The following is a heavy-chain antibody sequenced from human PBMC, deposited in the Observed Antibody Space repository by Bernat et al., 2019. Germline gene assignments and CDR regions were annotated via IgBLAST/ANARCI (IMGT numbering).Heavy chain of an antibody. Sequence: QVQLVESGGGVVQPGRSLRLSCAASGFTFSSYGMHWVRQAPGKGLEWVAVIWYDGSNKYYADSVKGRFTISRDNSKNTLYLQMNSLRAEDTAVYYCARERGGLWFGKFDYWGQGTLVTVSS. J-gene: IGHJ4*02. CDR1: GFTFSSYG. CDR3: ARERGGLWFGKFDY. V-gene: IGHV3-33*01. D-gene: IGHD3-10*01. CDR2: IWYDGSNK.